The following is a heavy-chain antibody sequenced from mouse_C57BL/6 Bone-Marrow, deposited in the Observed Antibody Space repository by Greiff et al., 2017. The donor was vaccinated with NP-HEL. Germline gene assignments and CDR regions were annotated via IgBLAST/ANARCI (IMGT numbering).Heavy chain of an antibody. D-gene: IGHD2-1*01. CDR2: IYPRSGNT. CDR3: ARGFYYGNHRLAY. CDR1: GYTFTSYG. Sequence: QVQLQQSGAELARPGASVKLSCKASGYTFTSYGISWVKQRTGQGLEWIGGIYPRSGNTYYNEKFKGKATLTADKSSSTAYMELRSLTSEDSAVYFCARGFYYGNHRLAYWGQGTLVTVSA. V-gene: IGHV1-81*01. J-gene: IGHJ3*01.